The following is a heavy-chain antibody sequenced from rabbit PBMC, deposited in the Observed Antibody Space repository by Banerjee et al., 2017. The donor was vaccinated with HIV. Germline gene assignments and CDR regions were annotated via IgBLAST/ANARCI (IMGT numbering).Heavy chain of an antibody. J-gene: IGHJ6*01. V-gene: IGHV1S45*01. CDR2: INAVTGKA. CDR3: ARDAGTSFSTYGMDL. Sequence: QEQLVESGGGLVQPEASLTLTCTASGFSFSNKAVMCWVRQAPGKGLEWIACINAVTGKAVYATWAKGRFTGSKASSTTVTLQMTSLTAADTATYFCARDAGTSFSTYGMDLWGPGTLVTVS. D-gene: IGHD8-1*01. CDR1: GFSFSNKAV.